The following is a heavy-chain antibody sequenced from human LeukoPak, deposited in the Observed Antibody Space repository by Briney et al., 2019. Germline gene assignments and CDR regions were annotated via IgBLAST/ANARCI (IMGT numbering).Heavy chain of an antibody. V-gene: IGHV4-39*01. CDR1: GGSISSSSYY. D-gene: IGHD6-19*01. CDR2: IYYSGST. CDR3: ARHSEMGSGWYVGVDY. Sequence: SETLSLTCTVSGGSISSSSYYWGWIRQPPGKGLEWIGSIYYSGSTYYNPSLKSRVTISVDTSKNQFSLKLSSVTAADTAVYYCARHSEMGSGWYVGVDYWGQGTLVTVSS. J-gene: IGHJ4*02.